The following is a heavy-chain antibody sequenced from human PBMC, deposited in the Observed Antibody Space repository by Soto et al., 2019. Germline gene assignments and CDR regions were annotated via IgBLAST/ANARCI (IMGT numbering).Heavy chain of an antibody. V-gene: IGHV3-33*01. D-gene: IGHD2-2*01. CDR2: IWYDGSNK. CDR1: GFTFSSYG. J-gene: IGHJ6*02. Sequence: QVQLVESGGGVVQPGRSLRLSCAASGFTFSSYGMHWVRQAPGKGLEWVAVIWYDGSNKYYADSVKGRFTISRDNSKNTLYLQMNSLRAEDTAVYYCERDLRSAMPTDYYYYGMDVWGQGTTVTVSS. CDR3: ERDLRSAMPTDYYYYGMDV.